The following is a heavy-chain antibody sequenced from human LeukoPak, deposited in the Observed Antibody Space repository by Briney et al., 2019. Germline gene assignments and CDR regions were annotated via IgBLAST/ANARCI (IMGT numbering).Heavy chain of an antibody. CDR1: GFTFSSYG. D-gene: IGHD1-26*01. CDR2: ISYDGSNK. Sequence: GRSLRLSCAASGFTFSSYGMHWVRQAPGKGLEWVAVISYDGSNKYYADSVKGRFTISRDNSKNTLYLRMNSLRAEDTAVYYCAKDSWELLYYFDYWGQGTLVTVSS. J-gene: IGHJ4*02. V-gene: IGHV3-30*18. CDR3: AKDSWELLYYFDY.